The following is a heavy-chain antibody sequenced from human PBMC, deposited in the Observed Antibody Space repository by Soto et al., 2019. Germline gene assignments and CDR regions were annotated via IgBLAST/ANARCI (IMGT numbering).Heavy chain of an antibody. V-gene: IGHV3-7*05. CDR1: GFTFSSYW. CDR3: ASRRGDY. CDR2: IEQDGSGE. D-gene: IGHD3-16*01. Sequence: EVQLVESGGGLVQPGGSLRLSCVASGFTFSSYWMSWVRQAPGKGLELVANIEQDGSGEDHVDSVKGRFTISRDNAKNSLYLQMNSLRAEDTAVYYCASRRGDYWGQGTMVTVSS. J-gene: IGHJ4*02.